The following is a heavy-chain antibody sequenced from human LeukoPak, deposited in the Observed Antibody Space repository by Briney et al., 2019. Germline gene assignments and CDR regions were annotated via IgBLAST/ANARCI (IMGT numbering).Heavy chain of an antibody. CDR1: GGSFSGYY. CDR3: ARVDYYDSSGYFDY. D-gene: IGHD3-22*01. J-gene: IGHJ4*02. Sequence: PSETLSLTCAVYGGSFSGYYWSWIRQPPGKGLEWIGEINHSGSTYYNPSLKSRVTISVDRSKNQFSLKLSSVTAADTAVYYCARVDYYDSSGYFDYWGQGTLVTVSS. V-gene: IGHV4-34*01. CDR2: INHSGST.